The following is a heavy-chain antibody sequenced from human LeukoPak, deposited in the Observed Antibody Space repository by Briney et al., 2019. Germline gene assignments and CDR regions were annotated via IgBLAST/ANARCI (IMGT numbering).Heavy chain of an antibody. CDR2: IYYSGST. CDR3: ARLRYCSSTSCRNYGMDV. CDR1: GGSISSYY. V-gene: IGHV4-59*08. D-gene: IGHD2-2*01. J-gene: IGHJ6*02. Sequence: SETLSLTCTVSGGSISSYYWSWIRQPPGKGLEWIGYIYYSGSTNYNPSLKSRVTISVDTSKNQFSLKLSSVTAADTAVYYCARLRYCSSTSCRNYGMDVWGQGTTVTVSS.